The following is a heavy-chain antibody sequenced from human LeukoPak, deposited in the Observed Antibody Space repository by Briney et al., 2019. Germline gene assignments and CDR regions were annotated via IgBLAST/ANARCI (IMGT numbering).Heavy chain of an antibody. J-gene: IGHJ4*02. CDR1: GYTFTSYY. D-gene: IGHD2-15*01. CDR2: INPSGGST. Sequence: ASVKLSCKASGYTFTSYYMHWVRQAPGQGLEWMGIINPSGGSTTYAQKFQGRVTMTRDTSTSTVYMELSSLRSEDTAVFYCARELYCSGGSCYYGVFDYWGQGTLVTVSS. CDR3: ARELYCSGGSCYYGVFDY. V-gene: IGHV1-46*01.